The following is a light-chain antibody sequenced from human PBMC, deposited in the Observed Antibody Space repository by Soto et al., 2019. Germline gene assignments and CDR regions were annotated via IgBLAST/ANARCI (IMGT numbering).Light chain of an antibody. Sequence: AIQLTQSPSSLSASVGDTVTITCRASQGISNALAWYQQIPGKPPKLLIYDASTLESGVPSRFSGSGSGTDFTLTISGLQPGDFATYYCQQFNGFPTFGQGTRLEIQ. CDR1: QGISNA. V-gene: IGKV1-13*02. J-gene: IGKJ5*01. CDR2: DAS. CDR3: QQFNGFPT.